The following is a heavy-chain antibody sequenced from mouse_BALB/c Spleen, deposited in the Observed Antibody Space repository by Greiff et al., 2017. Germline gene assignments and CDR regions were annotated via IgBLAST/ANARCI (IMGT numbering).Heavy chain of an antibody. J-gene: IGHJ3*01. CDR1: GYTFTSYT. CDR3: AREWMITPFAY. D-gene: IGHD2-4*01. CDR2: INPSSGYT. Sequence: QVQLQQSAAELARPGASVKMSCKASGYTFTSYTMHWVKQRPGQGLEWIGYINPSSGYTEYNQKFKDKTTLTADKSSSTAYMQLSSLTSEDSAVYYCAREWMITPFAYWGQGTLVTVSA. V-gene: IGHV1-4*02.